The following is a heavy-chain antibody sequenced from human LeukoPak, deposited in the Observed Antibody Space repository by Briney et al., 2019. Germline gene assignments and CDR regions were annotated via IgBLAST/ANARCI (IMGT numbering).Heavy chain of an antibody. D-gene: IGHD2-15*01. CDR1: GFTFSSYS. CDR2: ISSSSSYI. J-gene: IGHJ6*02. V-gene: IGHV3-21*03. Sequence: GGSLRLSCAASGFTFSSYSMNWVRQAPGKGLEWVSSISSSSSYIYYADSVKGRFTISRDNAKNSLYLEMNSLKTEDTGVYYCASQHETVIAAALDVWGQGTTVTVSS. CDR3: ASQHETVIAAALDV.